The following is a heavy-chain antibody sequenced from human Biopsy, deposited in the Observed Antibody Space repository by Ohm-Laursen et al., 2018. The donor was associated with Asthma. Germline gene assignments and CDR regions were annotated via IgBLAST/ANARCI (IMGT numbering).Heavy chain of an antibody. Sequence: GSLRLSCAASGFAVSRDHMFWVRQAPGKGLEWVSVIYSGGTSHTADSVRGRFPISRDYSKNTLYLQMHSLRAEDTAVYYCARGDSSNWSHYYFDYWGQGTLVTVSP. V-gene: IGHV3-53*01. J-gene: IGHJ4*02. D-gene: IGHD3-22*01. CDR1: GFAVSRDH. CDR3: ARGDSSNWSHYYFDY. CDR2: IYSGGTS.